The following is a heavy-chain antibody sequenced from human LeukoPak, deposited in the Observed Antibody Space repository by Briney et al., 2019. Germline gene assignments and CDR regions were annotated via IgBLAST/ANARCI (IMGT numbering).Heavy chain of an antibody. CDR2: IWSDATNM. CDR3: AKDAQRGFDYSNSLES. CDR1: GLTFSHYG. D-gene: IGHD4-11*01. V-gene: IGHV3-33*06. J-gene: IGHJ5*01. Sequence: GGSLRLSCTTSGLTFSHYGMHWVRQAPGKGLEWVAVIWSDATNMYYGDSVKGRFTISRDNSKNTIYLQMNSLRVEYTAVYYCAKDAQRGFDYSNSLESWGQGTLVTVSS.